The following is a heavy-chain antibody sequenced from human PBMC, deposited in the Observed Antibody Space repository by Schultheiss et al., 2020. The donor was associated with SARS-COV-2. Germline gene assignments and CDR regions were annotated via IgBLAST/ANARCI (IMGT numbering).Heavy chain of an antibody. CDR2: ISWNSGSI. J-gene: IGHJ4*02. D-gene: IGHD2-15*01. Sequence: GGSLRLSCAASGFTFDDYAMHWVRQAPGKGLEWVSGISWNSGSIGYADSVKGRFTISRDNAKNSLYLQMNSLRAGDTAVYYCAKDDCSGGTCYPDYWGQGTLVTVSS. CDR3: AKDDCSGGTCYPDY. CDR1: GFTFDDYA. V-gene: IGHV3-9*01.